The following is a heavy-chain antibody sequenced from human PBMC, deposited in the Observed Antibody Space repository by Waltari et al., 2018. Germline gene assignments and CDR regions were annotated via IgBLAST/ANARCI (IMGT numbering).Heavy chain of an antibody. CDR1: GYTFTSYA. D-gene: IGHD6-19*01. CDR3: ARDASIAVAGTTFDY. V-gene: IGHV1-3*01. CDR2: INAGNGNT. J-gene: IGHJ4*02. Sequence: QVQLVQSGAEVKKPGASVKVSCKASGYTFTSYAMHWVRQAPGQRLEWMGWINAGNGNTKYSQKFQGRVTITRDTSASTAYMELSSLRSEDMAVYYCARDASIAVAGTTFDYWGQGTLVTVSS.